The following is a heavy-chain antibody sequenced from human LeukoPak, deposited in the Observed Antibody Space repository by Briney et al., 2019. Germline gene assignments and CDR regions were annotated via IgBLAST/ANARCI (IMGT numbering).Heavy chain of an antibody. CDR1: GFTFSSYW. D-gene: IGHD3-22*01. J-gene: IGHJ4*02. Sequence: PGGSLRLSCAASGFTFSSYWMSWVRQAPGKGLEWVANIKQDGSGKYYVDSVKGRFTISRDNAKNSLYLQMNSLRAEDTAVYYCARAGDYYDSSGYYYVGVLEDWDQGTLVTVSS. CDR2: IKQDGSGK. CDR3: ARAGDYYDSSGYYYVGVLED. V-gene: IGHV3-7*01.